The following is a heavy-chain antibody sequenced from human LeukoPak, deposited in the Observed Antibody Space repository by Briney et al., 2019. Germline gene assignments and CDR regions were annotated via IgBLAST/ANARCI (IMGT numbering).Heavy chain of an antibody. CDR3: ARDLYHPSPSDILTGYLWVPTDY. V-gene: IGHV4-39*07. CDR2: IYYSGST. J-gene: IGHJ4*02. D-gene: IGHD3-9*01. CDR1: GGSISSSSYY. Sequence: PSETLSLTCTVSGGSISSSSYYWGWIRQPPGTGLEWIGSIYYSGSTYYNPSLKSRVTISVDTSKNQFSLKLSSVTAADTAVYYCARDLYHPSPSDILTGYLWVPTDYWGQGTLVTVSS.